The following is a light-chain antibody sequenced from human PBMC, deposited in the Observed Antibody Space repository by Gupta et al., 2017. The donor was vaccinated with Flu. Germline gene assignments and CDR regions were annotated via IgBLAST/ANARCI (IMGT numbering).Light chain of an antibody. CDR2: LNSDGSH. J-gene: IGLJ3*02. V-gene: IGLV4-69*01. CDR3: QTWGTGMNWV. CDR1: SGHSTYA. Sequence: QLVLTQSPSASASLGASVKLTCTLDSGHSTYAIAWHQQQPEKGPRYLMKLNSDGSHSKGDGIPDRFSGSSSGAERYLTISSLQSEDEADYYCQTWGTGMNWVFGGGTRVTVL.